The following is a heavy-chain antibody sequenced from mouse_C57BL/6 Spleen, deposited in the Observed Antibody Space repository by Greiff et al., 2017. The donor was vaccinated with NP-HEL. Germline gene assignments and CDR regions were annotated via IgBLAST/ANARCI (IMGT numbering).Heavy chain of an antibody. V-gene: IGHV1-64*01. Sequence: QVQLQQPGAELVKPGASVKLSCKASGYTFTSYWMHWVKQRPGQGLEWIGMIHPNSGSTNYNEKFKSKATLTVDKSSSTAYMQLSSLTSEDSAVYYCARDVGITTVVANVDYWGQGTTLTVSS. J-gene: IGHJ2*01. CDR3: ARDVGITTVVANVDY. CDR1: GYTFTSYW. D-gene: IGHD1-1*01. CDR2: IHPNSGST.